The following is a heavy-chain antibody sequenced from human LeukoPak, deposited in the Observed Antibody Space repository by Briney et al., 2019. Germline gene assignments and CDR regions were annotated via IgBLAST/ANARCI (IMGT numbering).Heavy chain of an antibody. D-gene: IGHD1-1*01. V-gene: IGHV4-39*07. CDR2: IYYSGST. Sequence: PSETLSLTCTVSGGSISSSSYYWGWIRQPPGKGLEWVGSIYYSGSTYYNPSLKSRVTISVDTSKNQFSLKLSSVTAADTAVYYCARRPHYKSYFDYWGQGTLVTVSS. J-gene: IGHJ4*02. CDR3: ARRPHYKSYFDY. CDR1: GGSISSSSYY.